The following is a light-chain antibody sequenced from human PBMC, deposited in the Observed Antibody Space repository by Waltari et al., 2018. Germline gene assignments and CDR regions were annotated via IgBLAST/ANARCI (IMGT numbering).Light chain of an antibody. J-gene: IGKJ4*01. CDR2: WAS. V-gene: IGKV4-1*01. CDR1: PSVLYSSNNKND. Sequence: DIVMTQSPDPLAVSLGERATINRTSSPSVLYSSNNKNDLAWYQQKPGQPPKLIIYWASTRESGVPDRFSGSESGTDFTLTISSLQAEDVAVYYCQQYYNSPLTFGGGTKVEIK. CDR3: QQYYNSPLT.